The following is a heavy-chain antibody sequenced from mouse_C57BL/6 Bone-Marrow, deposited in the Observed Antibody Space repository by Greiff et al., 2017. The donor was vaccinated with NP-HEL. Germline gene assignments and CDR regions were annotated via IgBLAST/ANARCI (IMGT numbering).Heavy chain of an antibody. D-gene: IGHD2-3*01. J-gene: IGHJ3*01. CDR3: ARRGLLRRAWFAY. CDR1: GYTFTSYG. CDR2: IYPRSGNT. V-gene: IGHV1-81*01. Sequence: LVESGAELARPGASVKLSCKASGYTFTSYGISWVKQRTGQGLEWIGEIYPRSGNTYYNEKFKGKATLTADKSSSTAYMELRSLPSEDAAVYFCARRGLLRRAWFAYGGQGTLVTVAA.